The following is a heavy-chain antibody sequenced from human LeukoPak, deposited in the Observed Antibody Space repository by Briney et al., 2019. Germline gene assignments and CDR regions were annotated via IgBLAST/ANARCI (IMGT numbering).Heavy chain of an antibody. Sequence: SETLSLTCTVSGGSISSYYWSWIRQPPGKGLEWIGYINYSGSTNYNPSLKSRVTISVDTSKNQFSLKLSSVTAADTAVYYCARAHYGSGSYYMAAHYYFDYWGQGTLVTVSS. D-gene: IGHD3-10*01. J-gene: IGHJ4*02. V-gene: IGHV4-59*01. CDR2: INYSGST. CDR3: ARAHYGSGSYYMAAHYYFDY. CDR1: GGSISSYY.